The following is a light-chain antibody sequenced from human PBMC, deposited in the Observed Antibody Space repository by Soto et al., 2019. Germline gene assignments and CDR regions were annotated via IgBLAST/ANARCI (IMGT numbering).Light chain of an antibody. CDR1: SSNIGAGYD. V-gene: IGLV1-40*01. J-gene: IGLJ1*01. CDR3: QSYDSSLSGFYV. Sequence: QSVLTQPPSVSGAPGQRVTISCTGSSSNIGAGYDVHWYQQLPGTAPKLLIYGNSNRPSGVPDRFSGSKSGTSASLAITGLQAEDEADYYCQSYDSSLSGFYVFVTGTKLPVL. CDR2: GNS.